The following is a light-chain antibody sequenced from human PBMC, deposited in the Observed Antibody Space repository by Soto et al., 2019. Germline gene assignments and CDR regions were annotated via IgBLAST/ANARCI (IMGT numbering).Light chain of an antibody. V-gene: IGKV3-20*01. Sequence: EIVLTQSPGTLSLSPGERATLSCRASQSVSSSYLAWYQQKPGQAPRLLIYGASSRATGIPDRSSGSGSGTDFTLTISRLEPEDFAVYSCQQYGSSPSTFGPGSKVDIK. CDR2: GAS. CDR1: QSVSSSY. J-gene: IGKJ3*01. CDR3: QQYGSSPST.